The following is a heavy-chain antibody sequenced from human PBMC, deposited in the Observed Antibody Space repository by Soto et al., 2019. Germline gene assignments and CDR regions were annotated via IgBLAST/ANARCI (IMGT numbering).Heavy chain of an antibody. CDR1: GEDVSCSSVA. CDR3: ARKPGGYAYFDY. Sequence: PQPSLTLTCATSGEDVSCSSVAWKLIRQSPSRGLEWLGRTYYRSKWYNDYAVSVKSRITINPDTSKNHFSLQLNSVTPEDTAVYYCARKPGGYAYFDYWGQGILVTVS. J-gene: IGHJ4*02. D-gene: IGHD2-2*01. V-gene: IGHV6-1*01. CDR2: TYYRSKWYN.